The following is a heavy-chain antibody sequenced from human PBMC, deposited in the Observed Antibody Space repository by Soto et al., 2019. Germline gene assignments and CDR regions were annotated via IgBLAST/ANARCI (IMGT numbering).Heavy chain of an antibody. CDR2: ISSSSSYI. D-gene: IGHD4-17*01. Sequence: PGGSLRLSCAASGFTFSSYSMNWVRQAPGKGLEWVSSISSSSSYIYYADSVKGRFTISRDNAKNSLYLQMNSLRAEDTAVYYCASFKSGVTTGYYGMDVWGQGTTVTVSS. V-gene: IGHV3-21*01. CDR3: ASFKSGVTTGYYGMDV. J-gene: IGHJ6*02. CDR1: GFTFSSYS.